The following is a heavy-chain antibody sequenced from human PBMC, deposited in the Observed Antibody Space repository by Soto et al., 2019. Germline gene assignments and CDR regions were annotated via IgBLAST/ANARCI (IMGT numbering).Heavy chain of an antibody. CDR1: GYTFTKYA. CDR3: ARDFYASGTYGWFDP. V-gene: IGHV1-3*01. CDR2: INAGNGNT. J-gene: IGHJ5*02. D-gene: IGHD3-10*01. Sequence: ASVKVSCKASGYTFTKYAIHWVRQVPGQRPEWMGWINAGNGNTKYAQKFQGRVTITRDTSATTAFLDLSSLRSEDTAVYYCARDFYASGTYGWFDPWGQGTLVTVSS.